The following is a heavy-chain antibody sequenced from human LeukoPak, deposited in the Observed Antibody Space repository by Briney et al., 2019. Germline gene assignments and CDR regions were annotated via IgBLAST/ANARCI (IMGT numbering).Heavy chain of an antibody. CDR2: IRYDGSNK. CDR3: AKAYYGDYAGGYFQH. V-gene: IGHV3-30*02. D-gene: IGHD4-17*01. J-gene: IGHJ1*01. Sequence: GSLKPSLAASGFTFRSYGNDWVRQAPGKGVGGVAFIRYDGSNKYYADSVKGRFTISRDNSKNTLYLQMNSLRAEDTAVYYCAKAYYGDYAGGYFQHWGQGTLVTVSS. CDR1: GFTFRSYG.